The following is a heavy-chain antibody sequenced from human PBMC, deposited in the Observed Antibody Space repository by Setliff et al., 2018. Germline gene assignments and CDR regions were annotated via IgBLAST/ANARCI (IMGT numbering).Heavy chain of an antibody. V-gene: IGHV1-18*01. CDR2: MSPVYGIA. CDR3: VRGPGPGVVVAIPFDH. Sequence: GASVKVSCKTSGYAFITFGMSWVRQAPGQGLEWMGWMSPVYGIANYARKFQGRVTLTADTSTTTAYLELTSLRDDDTAVYYCVRGPGPGVVVAIPFDHWGQGSLVTVSS. CDR1: GYAFITFG. J-gene: IGHJ4*02. D-gene: IGHD5-12*01.